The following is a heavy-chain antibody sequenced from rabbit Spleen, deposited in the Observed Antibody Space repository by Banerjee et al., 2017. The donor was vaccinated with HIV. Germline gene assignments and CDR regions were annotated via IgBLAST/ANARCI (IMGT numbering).Heavy chain of an antibody. D-gene: IGHD2-1*01. V-gene: IGHV1S45*01. CDR3: ARDLIGVIGWNFYL. CDR2: INAVTGKP. CDR1: GFSFSNKAV. Sequence: QEQLVESGGGLVKPEGSLKLSCTGSGFSFSNKAVMCWVRQAPGKGLEWIGCINAVTGKPVYASWASGRFTISRTSSTTVTLRMTSLTAADRATYFCARDLIGVIGWNFYLWGPGTLVTVS. J-gene: IGHJ4*01.